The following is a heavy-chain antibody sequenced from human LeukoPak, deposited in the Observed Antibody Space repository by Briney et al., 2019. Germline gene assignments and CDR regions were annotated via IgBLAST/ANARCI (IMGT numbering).Heavy chain of an antibody. CDR2: IYSGGST. CDR1: GFTVSSNY. Sequence: PGGSLRLSCAASGFTVSSNYMSWVRQAPGKGLEWVSVIYSGGSTYYADSVKGRFTISRDNSKNTLYLQMNSLRAEDTAVYYCARGADYGDYVPFDPWGQGTLVTVSS. V-gene: IGHV3-53*01. CDR3: ARGADYGDYVPFDP. J-gene: IGHJ5*02. D-gene: IGHD4-17*01.